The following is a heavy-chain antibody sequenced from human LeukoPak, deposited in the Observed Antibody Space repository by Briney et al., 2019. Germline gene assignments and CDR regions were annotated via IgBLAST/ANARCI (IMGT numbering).Heavy chain of an antibody. Sequence: GSLRLSCAASGFTFSDYYMSWIRQAPGKGLEWIGEINHSGSTNYNPSLKSRVTISVDTSKNQFSLKLSSVTAADTAVYYCARADQYYDFWSGYYIIDYWGQGTLVTVSS. V-gene: IGHV4-34*01. J-gene: IGHJ4*02. CDR2: INHSGST. CDR3: ARADQYYDFWSGYYIIDY. D-gene: IGHD3-3*01. CDR1: GFTFSDYY.